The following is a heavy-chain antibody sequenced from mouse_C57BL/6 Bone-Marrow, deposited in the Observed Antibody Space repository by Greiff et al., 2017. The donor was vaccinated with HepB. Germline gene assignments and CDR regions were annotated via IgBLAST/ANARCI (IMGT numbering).Heavy chain of an antibody. Sequence: VQLQQPGAELVKPGASVKLSCKASGYTFTSYWMQWVKQRPGQGLEWIGEIDPSDSYTNYNQKFKGKATLTVDTSSSTAYMQLSSLTSEDSAVYYCARAYGSSYGYAMDYWGQGTSVTVSS. CDR2: IDPSDSYT. J-gene: IGHJ4*01. V-gene: IGHV1-50*01. D-gene: IGHD1-1*01. CDR3: ARAYGSSYGYAMDY. CDR1: GYTFTSYW.